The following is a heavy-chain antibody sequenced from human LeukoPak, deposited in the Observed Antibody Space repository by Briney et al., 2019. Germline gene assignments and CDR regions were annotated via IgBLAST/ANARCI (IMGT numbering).Heavy chain of an antibody. J-gene: IGHJ4*02. CDR3: AKDIVEVPVIPDY. D-gene: IGHD2-15*01. Sequence: TGGSLRLSCAASGFTFSSYSMNWVRQAPGKGLEWVSYISSSSSTIYYADSVKGRFTISRYNAKNSLYLQMNSLRAEDTALYYCAKDIVEVPVIPDYWGQGTLVTVSS. CDR2: ISSSSSTI. V-gene: IGHV3-48*01. CDR1: GFTFSSYS.